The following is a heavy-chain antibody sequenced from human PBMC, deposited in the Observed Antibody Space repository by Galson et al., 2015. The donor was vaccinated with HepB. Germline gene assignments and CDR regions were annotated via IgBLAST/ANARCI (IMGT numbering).Heavy chain of an antibody. CDR1: EFTVSSNY. CDR3: ARDSREYYYDSSGYYVI. D-gene: IGHD3-22*01. Sequence: SLRLSCAASEFTVSSNYMTWVRQAPGKGPEWVSVIYPGGSANYADSVKGRFTISRDDSKNTLYLQMRSLRAEDTAVYYCARDSREYYYDSSGYYVIWGQGTLVTVSS. J-gene: IGHJ4*02. V-gene: IGHV3-53*01. CDR2: IYPGGSA.